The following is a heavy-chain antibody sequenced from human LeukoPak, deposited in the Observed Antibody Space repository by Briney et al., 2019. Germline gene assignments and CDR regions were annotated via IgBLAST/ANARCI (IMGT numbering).Heavy chain of an antibody. CDR3: ARNSSGHSFED. D-gene: IGHD6-19*01. V-gene: IGHV4-38-2*01. CDR2: FYHSGST. J-gene: IGHJ4*01. CDR1: GYSIIRDYY. Sequence: SETLSLTRAVSGYSIIRDYYWGWIPQSPGKGLDWIGRFYHSGSTHYNPSLKSRVTMSVDTSKSQSSVKSTSVTAADTAVDYCARNSSGHSFEDWGQGSLVTVSS.